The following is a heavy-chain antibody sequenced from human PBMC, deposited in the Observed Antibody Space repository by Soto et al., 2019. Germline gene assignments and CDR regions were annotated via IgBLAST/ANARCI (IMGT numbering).Heavy chain of an antibody. CDR1: GGSISSGDYY. V-gene: IGHV4-31*03. CDR3: ASEGDSRTIEY. D-gene: IGHD3-22*01. J-gene: IGHJ4*02. Sequence: QVQLQESGPGLVKPSQTLSLTCTVSGGSISSGDYYWSWIRQHPGKGLEWIGYIFYSGRTYYNPALKSXXPXSXXTSKNQCSLKLNSVTAADTAVYYCASEGDSRTIEYWGQGTLVTVSS. CDR2: IFYSGRT.